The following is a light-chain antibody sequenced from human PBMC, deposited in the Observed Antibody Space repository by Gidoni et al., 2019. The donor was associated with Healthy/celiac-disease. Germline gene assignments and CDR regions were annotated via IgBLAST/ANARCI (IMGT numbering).Light chain of an antibody. CDR3: QQRSNWPLGGT. J-gene: IGKJ1*01. CDR2: DAS. V-gene: IGKV3-11*01. Sequence: EIVLTQSPATLSLSPGERATLSCRASQSVSSYLAWYQQKPGQAPRLLIYDASNRATGIPARFRGSGYGTDFTLTISSLEPEDFAVYYCQQRSNWPLGGTFXQXTKVEIK. CDR1: QSVSSY.